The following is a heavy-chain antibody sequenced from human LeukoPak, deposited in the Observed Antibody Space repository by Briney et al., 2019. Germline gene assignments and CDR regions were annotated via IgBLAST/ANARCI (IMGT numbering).Heavy chain of an antibody. J-gene: IGHJ4*02. CDR3: AKLGIPGIAVAGGRYYFDY. CDR1: GYTLTNHY. CDR2: INPSGGST. D-gene: IGHD6-19*01. Sequence: GASVKVSCKASGYTLTNHYMHWVRQAPGQGRELMGQINPSGGSTTYVQRFQGRVTMTRDTSTSTVYMELSSLRSEDTAVYYCAKLGIPGIAVAGGRYYFDYWGQGTLVTVSS. V-gene: IGHV1-46*01.